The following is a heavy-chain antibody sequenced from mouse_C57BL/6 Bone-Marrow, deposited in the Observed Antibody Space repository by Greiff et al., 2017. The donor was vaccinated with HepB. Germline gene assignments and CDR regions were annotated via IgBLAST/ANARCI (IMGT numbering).Heavy chain of an antibody. CDR1: GYTFTSYG. V-gene: IGHV1-81*01. Sequence: QVQLKESGAELARPGASVKLSCKASGYTFTSYGISWVKQRTGQGLEWIGEIYPRGGNTYYNEKFKGKTTLTADKSSSTAYLELCSLTSEDSAVSFYSRRDGYYFDYWGQGTTLTVSS. CDR2: IYPRGGNT. J-gene: IGHJ2*01. D-gene: IGHD1-1*01. CDR3: SRRDGYYFDY.